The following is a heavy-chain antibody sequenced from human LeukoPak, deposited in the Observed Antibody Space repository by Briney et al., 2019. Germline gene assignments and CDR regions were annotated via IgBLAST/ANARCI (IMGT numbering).Heavy chain of an antibody. V-gene: IGHV1-2*02. Sequence: VSVKVSCKASGYTFIGYYMHWVRQAPGQGIEWMGWINPKSGGTNYAQKFQGRVTMTRDTSISTAYMEASRMTSDDTAVYYCATSGGTSGPELDYWGQGTLVTVSS. CDR2: INPKSGGT. CDR3: ATSGGTSGPELDY. CDR1: GYTFIGYY. D-gene: IGHD3-3*01. J-gene: IGHJ4*02.